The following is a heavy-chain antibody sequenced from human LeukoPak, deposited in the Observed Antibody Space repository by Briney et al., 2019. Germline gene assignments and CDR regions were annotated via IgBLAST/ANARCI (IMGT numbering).Heavy chain of an antibody. V-gene: IGHV1-3*04. Sequence: ASVKVSCKASGYTFTSYAIQWVRQAPGQRLEWMGWILTGNGNTNYAQKLQGRVTMTTDTSTSTAYMELRSLRSDDTAVYYCARDLQGSGSSWYVGYFQHWGQGTLVTVSS. CDR3: ARDLQGSGSSWYVGYFQH. CDR1: GYTFTSYA. D-gene: IGHD6-13*01. CDR2: ILTGNGNT. J-gene: IGHJ1*01.